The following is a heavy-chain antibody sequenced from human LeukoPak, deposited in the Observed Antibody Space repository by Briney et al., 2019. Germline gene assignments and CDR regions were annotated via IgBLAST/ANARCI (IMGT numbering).Heavy chain of an antibody. CDR1: GGTFSSYA. D-gene: IGHD6-19*01. V-gene: IGHV1-69*13. J-gene: IGHJ6*02. CDR2: IIPIFGTA. CDR3: ARGRKMGAVAACMYYYYGMDV. Sequence: SVKVSCKASGGTFSSYAISWVRQAPGQGLEWMGGIIPIFGTANYAQKFQGRVTITADESTSTAYMELSSLRSEDTAVYYCARGRKMGAVAACMYYYYGMDVWGQGTTVTVSS.